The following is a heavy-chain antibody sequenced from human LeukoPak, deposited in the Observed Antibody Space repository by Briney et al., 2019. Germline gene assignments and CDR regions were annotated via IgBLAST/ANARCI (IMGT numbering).Heavy chain of an antibody. V-gene: IGHV4-59*01. J-gene: IGHJ6*02. D-gene: IGHD2-2*01. CDR2: IYYTGST. CDR1: GGSISNYY. Sequence: SETLSLTCTVSGGSISNYYWSWIRQPPGKGLECIGYIYYTGSTNYNPSLKSRVTISVDTSNNQLSLKLSSVTAADTAVYYCARDKRTYCSSTSCPDYYYGMDVWGQGTTATVSS. CDR3: ARDKRTYCSSTSCPDYYYGMDV.